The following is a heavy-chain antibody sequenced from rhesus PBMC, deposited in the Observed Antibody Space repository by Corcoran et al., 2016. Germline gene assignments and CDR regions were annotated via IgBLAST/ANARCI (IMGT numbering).Heavy chain of an antibody. D-gene: IGHD4-23*01. J-gene: IGHJ4*01. CDR1: GGSISGYYY. V-gene: IGHV4S14*01. Sequence: QVQLQESGSGLVKPSETLSLTCAVSGGSISGYYYWSWIRQPPGKWLEWFGSIYGSGGSNYLYPSFKSRVTLSLDTSKNQFSLKLSSVTAADTAVYYCASVNTVTDGDYWGQGVLVTVSS. CDR2: IYGSGGSN. CDR3: ASVNTVTDGDY.